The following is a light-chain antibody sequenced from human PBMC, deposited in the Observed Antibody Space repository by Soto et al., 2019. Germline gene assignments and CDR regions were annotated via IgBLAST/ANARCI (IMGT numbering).Light chain of an antibody. J-gene: IGLJ3*02. CDR3: QTWDTGIRV. CDR1: GGHSSYA. CDR2: LNSDGSH. Sequence: QAVVTQSPSASASLGASVKLTCTLSGGHSSYAIAWHQQQPEKGPRYLMNLNSDGSHSKGDGIPDRFSGSSSGAERYLTISSLQSEDEADYYCQTWDTGIRVFGGGTKLTVL. V-gene: IGLV4-69*01.